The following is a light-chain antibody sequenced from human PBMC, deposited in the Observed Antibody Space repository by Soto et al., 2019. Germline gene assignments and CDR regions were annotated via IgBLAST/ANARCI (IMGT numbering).Light chain of an antibody. CDR1: SSDVGGYNC. CDR2: DVT. V-gene: IGLV2-11*01. J-gene: IGLJ1*01. CDR3: CSHSASYTFV. Sequence: QSVLTQPASVSVSPGQSITSSCTGTSSDVGGYNCVSWYQQHPGKAPQLIIYDVTQRPSGVPDRFSGSKSGNTASLSISGLQAEDEADYYCCSHSASYTFVFGTGTKVTVL.